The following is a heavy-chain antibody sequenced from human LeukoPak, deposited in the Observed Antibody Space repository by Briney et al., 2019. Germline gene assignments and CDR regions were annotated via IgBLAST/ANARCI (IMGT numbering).Heavy chain of an antibody. J-gene: IGHJ4*02. CDR3: AKDRSTYRGSYRAPDD. D-gene: IGHD1-26*01. Sequence: GGSLTLSCAASGFTFDDYAMHWLRQTPGKGLEWVSLISGDGGSTYYADSVKGRFTISRDNSKNSLYLQMNSLRTEDTALYYCAKDRSTYRGSYRAPDDWGQGTLVTVSS. CDR1: GFTFDDYA. V-gene: IGHV3-43*02. CDR2: ISGDGGST.